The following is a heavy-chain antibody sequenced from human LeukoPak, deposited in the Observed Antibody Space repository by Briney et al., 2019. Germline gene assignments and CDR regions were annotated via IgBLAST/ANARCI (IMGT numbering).Heavy chain of an antibody. D-gene: IGHD3-3*01. CDR1: GGSFSGYY. CDR3: ARLRFLEWLLPEYYFDY. Sequence: PPETLSLTCAVYGGSFSGYYWSWIRQPPGKGLEWIGEINHSGSTNYNPSLKSRVTISVDTSKNQFSLKLSSVTAADTAVYYCARLRFLEWLLPEYYFDYWGQGTLVTVSS. V-gene: IGHV4-34*01. J-gene: IGHJ4*02. CDR2: INHSGST.